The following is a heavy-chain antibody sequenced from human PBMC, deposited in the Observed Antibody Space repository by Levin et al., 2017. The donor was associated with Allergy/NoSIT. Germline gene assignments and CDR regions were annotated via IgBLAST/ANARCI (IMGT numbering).Heavy chain of an antibody. CDR2: IYHSGST. CDR3: AGTHPGFGELLPTDPFDY. D-gene: IGHD3-10*01. CDR1: GGSISSSNW. J-gene: IGHJ4*02. Sequence: SETLSLTCAVSGGSISSSNWWSWVRQPPGKGLEWIGEIYHSGSTNYNPSLKSRVTISVDKSKNQFSLKLSSVTAADTAVYYCAGTHPGFGELLPTDPFDYWGQGTLVTVSS. V-gene: IGHV4-4*02.